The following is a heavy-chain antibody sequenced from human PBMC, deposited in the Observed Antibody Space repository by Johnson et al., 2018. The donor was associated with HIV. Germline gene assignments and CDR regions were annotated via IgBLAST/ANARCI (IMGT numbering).Heavy chain of an antibody. Sequence: VQLVESGGGLVQPGGSLRLSCGASGFTFSNYWMQWVRQAPGKGLVWVSRINGDGSRSTYADSVKGRFTISRDNAKNSLYLQMNSLRAEDTALYYCAKDRYTENDACDIGGQGTMVTVSS. CDR3: AKDRYTENDACDI. D-gene: IGHD2-2*02. J-gene: IGHJ3*02. CDR1: GFTFSNYW. V-gene: IGHV3-74*01. CDR2: INGDGSRS.